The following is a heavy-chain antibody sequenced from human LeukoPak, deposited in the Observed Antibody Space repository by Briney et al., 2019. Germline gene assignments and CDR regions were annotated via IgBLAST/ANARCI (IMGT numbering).Heavy chain of an antibody. D-gene: IGHD3-10*01. CDR1: GFTFSSYW. V-gene: IGHV3-21*01. Sequence: PGGSLTLSCAASGFTFSSYWMKWVRHAPGKGLEWVSSISSNSTYIYYADSVKGRFTISRDNAKRSLYLQRNSLRAEDTAVYYCARDEHVITMVRGVIITLVNGMDVWGQGTRVSVSS. J-gene: IGHJ6*02. CDR2: ISSNSTYI. CDR3: ARDEHVITMVRGVIITLVNGMDV.